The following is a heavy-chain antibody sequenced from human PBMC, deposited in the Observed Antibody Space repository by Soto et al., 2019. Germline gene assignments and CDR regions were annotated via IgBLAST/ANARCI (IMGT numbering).Heavy chain of an antibody. V-gene: IGHV1-69*02. J-gene: IGHJ4*02. CDR2: IIPILGIA. CDR1: GGTFSSYT. Sequence: SVKVSCKASGGTFSSYTISWVRQAPGQGLEWMGRIIPILGIANYAQKFQGRVTITADKSTSTAYMELSSLRSEDTAVYYCARAPFVITGTTYYFDYWGQGTLVTVSS. CDR3: ARAPFVITGTTYYFDY. D-gene: IGHD1-20*01.